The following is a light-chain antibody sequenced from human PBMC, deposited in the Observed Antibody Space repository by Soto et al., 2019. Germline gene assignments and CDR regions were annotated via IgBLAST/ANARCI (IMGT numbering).Light chain of an antibody. Sequence: QSALTQPASVSGSPGQSITISCTGASSDVGGYNYVSWYQQHPGKAPKLMIYEVTNRPSGVSDRFSGSKSGNTASLTISGLHAEDEADYYCISYTGTTTLLVFGGGTKLTVL. CDR1: SSDVGGYNY. V-gene: IGLV2-14*01. CDR3: ISYTGTTTLLV. CDR2: EVT. J-gene: IGLJ2*01.